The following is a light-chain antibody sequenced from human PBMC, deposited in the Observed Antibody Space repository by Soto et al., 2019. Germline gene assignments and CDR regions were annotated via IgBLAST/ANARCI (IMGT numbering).Light chain of an antibody. CDR2: GAS. CDR1: QSVNSNY. J-gene: IGKJ1*01. CDR3: QQDDSSPLT. Sequence: EIVLTQSPGTMSLSPGERATLSCRASQSVNSNYLAWYQQKPGQAPRLLFSGASSRATGIPDRFKGSGSGTVFTLTISRLEPEDFAIYYCQQDDSSPLTFGQGTKVEIK. V-gene: IGKV3-20*01.